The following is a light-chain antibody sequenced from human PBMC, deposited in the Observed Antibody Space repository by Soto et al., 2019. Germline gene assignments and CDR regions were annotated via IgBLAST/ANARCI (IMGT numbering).Light chain of an antibody. CDR3: QVWDSSTVAV. CDR1: NIGSKN. V-gene: IGLV3-9*01. J-gene: IGLJ3*02. Sequence: SSELTQPLSVSVALGQTARITCGGNNIGSKNVHWYQQKPGQAPVLVIYRDSNRPSGIPERFSGSNSGNTATLTISRAQAGDEADYYCQVWDSSTVAVFGGGTKLTVL. CDR2: RDS.